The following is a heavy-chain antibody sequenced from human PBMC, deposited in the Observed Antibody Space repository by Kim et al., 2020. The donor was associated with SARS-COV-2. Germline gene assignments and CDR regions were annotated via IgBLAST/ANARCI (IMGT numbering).Heavy chain of an antibody. V-gene: IGHV4-39*07. CDR3: VNVDEEFDN. CDR1: GGSIISSTHY. J-gene: IGHJ4*02. CDR2: VSHDGKT. Sequence: SETLSLTCTVSGGSIISSTHYWGWVRQAPGKGLEWIGSVSHDGKTWYDPSLKSRVTLAIDRSNNQFFLRLTSVPAADTAVYFCVNVDEEFDNWGQGTLFT.